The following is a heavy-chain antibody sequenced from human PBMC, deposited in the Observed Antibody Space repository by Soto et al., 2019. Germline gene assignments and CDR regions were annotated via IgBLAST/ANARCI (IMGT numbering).Heavy chain of an antibody. Sequence: QVQLVESGGGVVQPGRSLRLSCAASGFTVSNYAMHWIRQAPGKGLEWVAVISYDGSNRQYADSVKGRFTISRDNFENTLYMHMDSLRAADTAVYYCARDWRSNYDPRDRWDWWGQGTLVTVSS. J-gene: IGHJ4*02. D-gene: IGHD3-16*01. CDR2: ISYDGSNR. V-gene: IGHV3-30-3*01. CDR3: ARDWRSNYDPRDRWDW. CDR1: GFTVSNYA.